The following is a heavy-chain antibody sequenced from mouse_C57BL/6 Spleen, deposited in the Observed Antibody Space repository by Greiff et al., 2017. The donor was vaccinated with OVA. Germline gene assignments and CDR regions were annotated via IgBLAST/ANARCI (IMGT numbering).Heavy chain of an antibody. CDR3: ARDYEYDGGYAMDY. D-gene: IGHD2-4*01. V-gene: IGHV5-4*03. CDR2: ISDGGSYT. J-gene: IGHJ4*01. Sequence: EVKLVESGGGLVKPGGSLKLSCAASGFTFSSYAMSWVRQTPEKRLEWVATISDGGSYTYYPDNVKGRFTISRDNAKHNLYLQMSHLKSEDTAMFYCARDYEYDGGYAMDYWGQGTSVTVSS. CDR1: GFTFSSYA.